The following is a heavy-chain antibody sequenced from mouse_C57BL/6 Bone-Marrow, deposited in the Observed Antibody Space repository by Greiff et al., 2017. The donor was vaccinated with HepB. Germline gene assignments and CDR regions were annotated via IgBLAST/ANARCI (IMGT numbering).Heavy chain of an antibody. V-gene: IGHV14-2*01. CDR1: GFNIKDYY. J-gene: IGHJ3*01. CDR3: ATPYDYGSSYGFAY. D-gene: IGHD1-1*01. CDR2: IDPEDGET. Sequence: VQLQESGAELVKPGASVKLSCTASGFNIKDYYMHWVKQRTEQGLEWIGRIDPEDGETKYAPKFQGKATITADPSSNTAYLQLSSLTSEDTAVYYWATPYDYGSSYGFAYWGQGTLVTVSA.